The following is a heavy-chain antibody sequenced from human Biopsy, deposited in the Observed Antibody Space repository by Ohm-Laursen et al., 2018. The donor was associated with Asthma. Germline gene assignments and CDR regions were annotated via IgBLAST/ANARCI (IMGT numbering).Heavy chain of an antibody. CDR1: GFSFNSYG. J-gene: IGHJ5*02. D-gene: IGHD3-3*01. CDR3: ARDTRPNWFDP. Sequence: SLRLSCTASGFSFNSYGMHWVRQAPGKGLEWVAVMSFDGRQTYYADSVKGRFTISGDNAKNSLYLQMNSLRAEDTAVYYCARDTRPNWFDPWGQGTLVTVSS. V-gene: IGHV3-30*03. CDR2: MSFDGRQT.